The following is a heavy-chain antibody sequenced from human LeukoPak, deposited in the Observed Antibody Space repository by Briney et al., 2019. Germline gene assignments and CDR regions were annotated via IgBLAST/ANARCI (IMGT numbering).Heavy chain of an antibody. CDR1: GFIFSNFE. Sequence: GGSLRLSCTASGFIFSNFEMNWVRQAPGKELQWLAYINSGATSEYYADSVKGRFTISRDNAKNSLYLQMNSLGVQDTAIYYCARVICTGGSCFQNDYWGQGTLVTVSS. CDR3: ARVICTGGSCFQNDY. CDR2: INSGATSE. V-gene: IGHV3-48*03. J-gene: IGHJ4*02. D-gene: IGHD2-8*02.